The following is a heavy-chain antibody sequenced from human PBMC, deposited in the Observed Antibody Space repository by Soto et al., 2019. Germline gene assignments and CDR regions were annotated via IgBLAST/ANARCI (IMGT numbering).Heavy chain of an antibody. CDR1: GGTFSSYT. CDR2: IIPILGIA. D-gene: IGHD3-9*01. CDR3: ARDRPYYDILTGYPPYEFDN. V-gene: IGHV1-69*08. Sequence: QVQLVQSGAEVKKPGSSVKVSCKASGGTFSSYTISWVRQAPGQGLEWMGRIIPILGIANYAQKFQGRVTITADKSTSTAYMELSSLRSEDTAVYYCARDRPYYDILTGYPPYEFDNWGQGTLVTVSS. J-gene: IGHJ4*02.